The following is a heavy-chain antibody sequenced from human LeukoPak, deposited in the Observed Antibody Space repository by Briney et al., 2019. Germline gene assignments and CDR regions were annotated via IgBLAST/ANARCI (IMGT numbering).Heavy chain of an antibody. Sequence: RSQTLSLTCAISGDSVSSKSAAWNWIRQSPSRGLEWLGRPYYRSKWYNDYAVSVKGRITINPDTSKNQFSLQLNSVTPEDTAVYYCARSRVDVSFGELYYYYMDVWGKGTTVTVSS. CDR3: ARSRVDVSFGELYYYYMDV. CDR2: PYYRSKWYN. D-gene: IGHD3-10*01. J-gene: IGHJ6*03. CDR1: GDSVSSKSAA. V-gene: IGHV6-1*01.